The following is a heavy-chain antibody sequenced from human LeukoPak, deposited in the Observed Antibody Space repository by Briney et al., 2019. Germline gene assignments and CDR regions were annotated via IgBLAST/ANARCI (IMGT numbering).Heavy chain of an antibody. Sequence: GASVKVSCKVSGYTLTELSMHWVRQAPGKGLEWMGGFDPEDGETIYAQKFQGRVTMTEDTSTDTAYMELSSLRSEDTDVYYCATVGVPYYYGSGSTNYFDYWGQGTLVTVSS. J-gene: IGHJ4*02. CDR1: GYTLTELS. V-gene: IGHV1-24*01. CDR3: ATVGVPYYYGSGSTNYFDY. D-gene: IGHD3-10*01. CDR2: FDPEDGET.